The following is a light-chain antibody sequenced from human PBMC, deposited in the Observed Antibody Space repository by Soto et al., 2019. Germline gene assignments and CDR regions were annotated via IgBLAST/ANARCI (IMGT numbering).Light chain of an antibody. V-gene: IGKV1-39*01. CDR2: STS. J-gene: IGKJ3*01. Sequence: DIQMTQSPSSLSASXXDIVXIPCLVSQSISIYLNWFQQKAGKAPEXXIYSTSSLQSGVPSRFSGSGAGTDFTLTISSLQPEDFATYYCQQIYSTPYSFGPGTKVDIK. CDR3: QQIYSTPYS. CDR1: QSISIY.